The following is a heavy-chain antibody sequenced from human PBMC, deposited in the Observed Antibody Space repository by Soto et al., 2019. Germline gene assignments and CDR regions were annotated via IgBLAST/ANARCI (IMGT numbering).Heavy chain of an antibody. J-gene: IGHJ4*02. Sequence: GSLRLSCAASGFTFSNHWMNWVRQAPGKGLEWVANIKQDGSEKYYVDSVKGRFTISRDNAKNSLYLQMSSLRAEDTAVYYCAGVYYMSGWGQGTPVTVSS. D-gene: IGHD3-10*01. CDR1: GFTFSNHW. CDR2: IKQDGSEK. V-gene: IGHV3-7*04. CDR3: AGVYYMSG.